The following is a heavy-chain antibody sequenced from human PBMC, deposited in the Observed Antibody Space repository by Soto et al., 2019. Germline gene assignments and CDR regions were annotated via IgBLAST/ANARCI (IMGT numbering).Heavy chain of an antibody. V-gene: IGHV3-30-3*01. D-gene: IGHD3-10*01. CDR1: GFTFRSYA. CDR2: ISYDGSNK. J-gene: IGHJ4*02. Sequence: GGSLRLSCAASGFTFRSYAMHWVRQAPGKGLEWVAVISYDGSNKYYADSVKGRFTISRDNSKNTLYLQMNSLRAEDTAVYYCARDPMGRYYGSGGYYFDYWGQGTLVTVSS. CDR3: ARDPMGRYYGSGGYYFDY.